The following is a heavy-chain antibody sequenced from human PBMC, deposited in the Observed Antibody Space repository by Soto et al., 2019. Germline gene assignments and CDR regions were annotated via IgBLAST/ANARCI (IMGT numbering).Heavy chain of an antibody. CDR1: GYTFTSYA. V-gene: IGHV1-3*01. CDR3: ASSHIAAAPYGMDV. CDR2: INAGNGNT. D-gene: IGHD6-13*01. J-gene: IGHJ6*02. Sequence: QVQLVQSGAEVKKPGASVKVSCKASGYTFTSYAMHWVRQAPGQRLEWMGWINAGNGNTKYSQKCQGRVTITRDTSAITAYMELSSLRSEDTAVYFCASSHIAAAPYGMDVWGQGTTGTVSS.